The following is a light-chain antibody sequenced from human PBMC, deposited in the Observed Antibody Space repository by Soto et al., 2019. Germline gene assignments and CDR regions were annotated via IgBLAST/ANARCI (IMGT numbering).Light chain of an antibody. CDR2: GNY. CDR3: QSYDNSLSSDVV. CDR1: SSNIGAGYD. Sequence: QSVLTQPPSVSGAPGQTVTISCTGSSSNIGAGYDVHWYQQLPGTAPKLLIYGNYYRPSGVPDRFSGSKSGTSASLVITGLQAEDEADYYCQSYDNSLSSDVVFGGGTKLTVL. J-gene: IGLJ2*01. V-gene: IGLV1-40*01.